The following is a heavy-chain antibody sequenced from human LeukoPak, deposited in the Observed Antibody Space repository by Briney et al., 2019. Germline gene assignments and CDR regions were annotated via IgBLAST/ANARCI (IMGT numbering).Heavy chain of an antibody. J-gene: IGHJ4*02. Sequence: GASVKVSCKASGGTFSSYAISWVRQAPGQGLEWMGRIIPIFGTANYAQKFQGRVTITTDESTSTAYMELSSLRSEDTAVYYCASAYYYDSSGHYYGYWGQGTLVTVSS. D-gene: IGHD3-22*01. CDR3: ASAYYYDSSGHYYGY. CDR2: IIPIFGTA. CDR1: GGTFSSYA. V-gene: IGHV1-69*05.